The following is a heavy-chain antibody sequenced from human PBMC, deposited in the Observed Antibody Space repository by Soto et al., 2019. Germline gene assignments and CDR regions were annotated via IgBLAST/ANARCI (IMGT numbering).Heavy chain of an antibody. D-gene: IGHD2-15*01. Sequence: ASVKVSCKASGYTFFTYDISWVRQAPGQGLEWMGWISTYSGDTKYAQKFQGRVTMTTDTSTTTAYLELRSLRSDDTAVYYCARDAPQSPVVPDYWGQGTLVTVS. CDR1: GYTFFTYD. J-gene: IGHJ4*02. CDR2: ISTYSGDT. V-gene: IGHV1-18*01. CDR3: ARDAPQSPVVPDY.